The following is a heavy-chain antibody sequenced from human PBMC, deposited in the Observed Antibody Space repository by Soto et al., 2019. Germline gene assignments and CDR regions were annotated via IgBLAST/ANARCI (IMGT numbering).Heavy chain of an antibody. V-gene: IGHV1-69*13. Sequence: GASVKVSCKASGGTFSSYAISWVRQAPGQGLEWMGGIIPIFGTANYAQKFQGRVTITADESTSTAYMELSSLRSEDTAVYYCARAPLTYNWNSPGPYYYYYYGMDVWGQGTTVTVSS. CDR3: ARAPLTYNWNSPGPYYYYYYGMDV. CDR1: GGTFSSYA. J-gene: IGHJ6*02. CDR2: IIPIFGTA. D-gene: IGHD1-7*01.